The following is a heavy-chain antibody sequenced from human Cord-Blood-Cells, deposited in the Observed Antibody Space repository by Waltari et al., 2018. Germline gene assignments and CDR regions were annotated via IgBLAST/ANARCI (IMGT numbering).Heavy chain of an antibody. CDR1: GGSISSSNW. CDR3: SRDRCYDYFDY. V-gene: IGHV4-4*02. CDR2: IGRSGST. J-gene: IGHJ4*02. Sequence: QVQLQESGPGLVKPSGTLSLTCAVSGGSISSSNWWSWVRQPPGKGLEWNGEIGRSGSTNSNPALESRVTISVAQSQTQFSLKLSSVTAADTAVYYCSRDRCYDYFDYWGQGTLVTVSS. D-gene: IGHD2-2*01.